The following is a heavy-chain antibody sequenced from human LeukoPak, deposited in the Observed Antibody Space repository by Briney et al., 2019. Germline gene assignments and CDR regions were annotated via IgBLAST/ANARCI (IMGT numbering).Heavy chain of an antibody. D-gene: IGHD3-10*01. V-gene: IGHV3-30*18. CDR2: ISYDGSNK. CDR1: GFTFSSYG. J-gene: IGHJ3*02. CDR3: AKVWFGESLYAFDI. Sequence: GGSLRLSCAASGFTFSSYGMHWVRQAPGKGLEWVAVISYDGSNKYYADPVKGRFTISRDNSKNTLYLQMNSLRAEDTAVYYCAKVWFGESLYAFDIWGQGTMVTVSS.